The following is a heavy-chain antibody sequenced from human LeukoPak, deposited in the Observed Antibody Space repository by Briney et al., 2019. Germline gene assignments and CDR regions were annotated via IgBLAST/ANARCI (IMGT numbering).Heavy chain of an antibody. Sequence: PGGSLRLSCAASGFTFSSYAIHWVRQAPGKGLEWVAVISYDGSNKYYADSVKGRFTISRDNSKNTLYLQMNSLRAEDTAVYYCARDSYCGGDCRETSYYFDYWGQGTLVTVSS. J-gene: IGHJ4*02. CDR2: ISYDGSNK. V-gene: IGHV3-30*04. D-gene: IGHD2-21*02. CDR1: GFTFSSYA. CDR3: ARDSYCGGDCRETSYYFDY.